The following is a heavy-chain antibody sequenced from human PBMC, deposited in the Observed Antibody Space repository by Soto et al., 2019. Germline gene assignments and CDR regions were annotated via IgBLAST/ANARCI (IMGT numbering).Heavy chain of an antibody. J-gene: IGHJ4*02. CDR1: GDTIFSNTAA. CDR3: ARDLSGRFGH. Sequence: QVELQQSGPGLVKPSQTLSLTCVISGDTIFSNTAAWNWIRQSPSRGLEWLGRTFYRSKWYNEYPVSMKSRISINPDTSKYQFSLLLNSVTPDDTAVYYCARDLSGRFGHWGQGTLVTVSS. D-gene: IGHD3-3*02. V-gene: IGHV6-1*01. CDR2: TFYRSKWYN.